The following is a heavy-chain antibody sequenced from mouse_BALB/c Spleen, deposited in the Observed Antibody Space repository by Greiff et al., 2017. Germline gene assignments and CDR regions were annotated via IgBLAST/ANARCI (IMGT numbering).Heavy chain of an antibody. CDR2: IDPANGNT. CDR1: GFNIKDTY. CDR3: ARRGYYYAMDY. V-gene: IGHV14-3*02. J-gene: IGHJ4*01. Sequence: VQLKQSGAELVKPGASVKLSCTASGFNIKDTYMHWVKQRPEQGLEWIGRIDPANGNTKYDPKFQGKATITADTSSNTAYLQLSSLTSEDTAVYYCARRGYYYAMDYWGQGTSVTVSS.